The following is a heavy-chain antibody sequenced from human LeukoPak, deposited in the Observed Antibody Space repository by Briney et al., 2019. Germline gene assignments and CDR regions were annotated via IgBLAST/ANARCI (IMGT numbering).Heavy chain of an antibody. D-gene: IGHD3-22*01. CDR2: INPNSGGT. CDR3: AFSYYYDSSDY. V-gene: IGHV1-2*02. Sequence: ASVKVSCKASGYTFTSYDITWVRQASGQGLEWMGWINPNSGGTNYAQKFQGRVTMTRDTSISTAYMELSRLRSDDTAVYYCAFSYYYDSSDYWGQGTLVTVSS. J-gene: IGHJ4*02. CDR1: GYTFTSYD.